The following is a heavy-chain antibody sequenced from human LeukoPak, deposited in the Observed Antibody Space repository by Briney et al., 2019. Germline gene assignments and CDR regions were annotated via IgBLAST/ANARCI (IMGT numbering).Heavy chain of an antibody. J-gene: IGHJ6*03. Sequence: GGSLRLSCAASGFSFDNYGMSWVRQAPGKGLEWVSGINWNGGSTGYADSVKCRFTISRDNAKNSLSLQMNSLRVEDTALYYCARGGISIFGVVIYMDVWGKGTTVTVSS. CDR3: ARGGISIFGVVIYMDV. CDR1: GFSFDNYG. CDR2: INWNGGST. V-gene: IGHV3-20*04. D-gene: IGHD3-3*01.